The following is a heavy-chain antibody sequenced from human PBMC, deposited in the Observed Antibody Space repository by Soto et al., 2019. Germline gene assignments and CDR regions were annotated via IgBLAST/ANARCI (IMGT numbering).Heavy chain of an antibody. D-gene: IGHD3-9*01. J-gene: IGHJ6*03. CDR1: GFTFSDYY. Sequence: GGSLRLSCAASGFTFSDYYMSWIRQAPGKGLEWVSYISSSGSTIYYADSVKGRFTISRDNAKNSLYLQMNSLRAEDTAVYYCARDFVSIFYDILTGYQTYYYYYMDVWGKGTTITVSS. CDR3: ARDFVSIFYDILTGYQTYYYYYMDV. CDR2: ISSSGSTI. V-gene: IGHV3-11*01.